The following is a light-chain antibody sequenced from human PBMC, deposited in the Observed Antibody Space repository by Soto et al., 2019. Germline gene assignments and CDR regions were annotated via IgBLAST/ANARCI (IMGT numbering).Light chain of an antibody. Sequence: EIVLTQSPATLSSSPGERATLSCRASQTVNSRLAWYQHKPGQAPRLLIYHTSNRATGIPARFSGSGSGTDFTLTISSLEPEDFAGYYCHQRQSWPRTFGQVTKVEIK. V-gene: IGKV3-11*01. CDR3: HQRQSWPRT. J-gene: IGKJ1*01. CDR2: HTS. CDR1: QTVNSR.